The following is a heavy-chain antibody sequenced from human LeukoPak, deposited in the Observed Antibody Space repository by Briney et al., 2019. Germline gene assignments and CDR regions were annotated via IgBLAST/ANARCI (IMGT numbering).Heavy chain of an antibody. D-gene: IGHD3-10*01. CDR1: GGSFSGYY. Sequence: SETLSLTCAVYGGSFSGYYWSWIRQPPGKGLEWNGEINHSGSTNYNPSLKSRVTISVDTAKNQFSLKLSSVTAADTAVYYCARAPRRYGSGSTHRYYYYGMDVWGKGTTVTVSS. J-gene: IGHJ6*04. CDR3: ARAPRRYGSGSTHRYYYYGMDV. CDR2: INHSGST. V-gene: IGHV4-34*01.